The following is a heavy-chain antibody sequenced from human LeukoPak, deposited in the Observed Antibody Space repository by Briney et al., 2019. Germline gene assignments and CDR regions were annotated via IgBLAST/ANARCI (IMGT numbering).Heavy chain of an antibody. Sequence: PSETLSLTCSVSGGSISSLYWSWIRQPPGKGLEWIGYIYYTGSTNYNPSLKSRVTMFVDMSKSQFSLRLSSVTAAITAVYYCARHRAYGSSSPFDYWGQGTLVTVSS. V-gene: IGHV4-59*08. J-gene: IGHJ4*02. CDR2: IYYTGST. CDR1: GGSISSLY. D-gene: IGHD6-6*01. CDR3: ARHRAYGSSSPFDY.